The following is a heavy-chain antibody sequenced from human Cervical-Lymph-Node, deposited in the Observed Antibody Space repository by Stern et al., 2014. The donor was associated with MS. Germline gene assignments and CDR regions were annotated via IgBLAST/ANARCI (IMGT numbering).Heavy chain of an antibody. CDR1: GFSLSSNGVG. D-gene: IGHD6-6*01. CDR2: IYSDDDK. V-gene: IGHV2-5*02. J-gene: IGHJ3*01. CDR3: AHSTSSSSNAFDV. Sequence: ESGPTLVRPTQTLTLTCTFSGFSLSSNGVGVGWIRQPPGKALEWLALIYSDDDKRYKPSLKSRLTITKDTAMNQVVLKMTNMDPVDTATYYCAHSTSSSSNAFDVWGQGTMVFVSS.